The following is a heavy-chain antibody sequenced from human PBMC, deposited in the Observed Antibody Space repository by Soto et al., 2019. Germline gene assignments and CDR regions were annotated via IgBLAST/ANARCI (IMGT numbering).Heavy chain of an antibody. CDR2: ISGSGGST. J-gene: IGHJ6*04. CDR1: GFTFSSYA. CDR3: ANYTWTLYYYGMDV. D-gene: IGHD1-20*01. V-gene: IGHV3-23*01. Sequence: PGGSLRLSCAASGFTFSSYAMSWVRQAPGKGLEWVSAISGSGGSTYYADSVKGRFTISRDNSKNTLYLQMNSLRAEDTAVYYWANYTWTLYYYGMDVGGKGPRVTVPS.